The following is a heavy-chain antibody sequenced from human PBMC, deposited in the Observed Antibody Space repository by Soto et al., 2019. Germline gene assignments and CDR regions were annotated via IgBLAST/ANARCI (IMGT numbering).Heavy chain of an antibody. Sequence: GGSLRLSCAGSGFTFSNYAMSWVRQAPGKGLEWLSAITGSGGNTYYADSVKGRFTISRDNSKNTLYLQLNSLRAEDTAVYYCARRSSSWYFDYWGQGTLVTVSS. J-gene: IGHJ4*02. CDR2: ITGSGGNT. CDR3: ARRSSSWYFDY. CDR1: GFTFSNYA. V-gene: IGHV3-23*01. D-gene: IGHD6-13*01.